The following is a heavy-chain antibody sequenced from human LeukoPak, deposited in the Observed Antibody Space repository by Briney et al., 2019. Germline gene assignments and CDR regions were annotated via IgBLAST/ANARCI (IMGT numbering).Heavy chain of an antibody. Sequence: SETLSLTCTVSGASTSSRNYYWRWVRQPAGKGLEWIVRIYSSGSTNYNPSLKSRGTISVDTSKNQFSLKLSSVTAADTAVYYCASGVRGDYCYYGMDVWGQGTTVTVS. V-gene: IGHV4-61*02. CDR2: IYSSGST. CDR1: GASTSSRNYY. D-gene: IGHD3-10*01. CDR3: ASGVRGDYCYYGMDV. J-gene: IGHJ6*02.